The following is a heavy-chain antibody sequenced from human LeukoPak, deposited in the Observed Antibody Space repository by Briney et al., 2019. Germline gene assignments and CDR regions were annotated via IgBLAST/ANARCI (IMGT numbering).Heavy chain of an antibody. J-gene: IGHJ4*02. D-gene: IGHD4-11*01. CDR2: ISGSGYKT. Sequence: GGSLRLSCVASGFTFSTSAMSWVRQAPGKGLEWVSYISGSGYKTNYADAVKGRFTMSRDNSKNTLYLQMNSLRAEDTAVYYCAKDYSNYGAFFDYWGQGTLVTVSS. CDR1: GFTFSTSA. CDR3: AKDYSNYGAFFDY. V-gene: IGHV3-23*01.